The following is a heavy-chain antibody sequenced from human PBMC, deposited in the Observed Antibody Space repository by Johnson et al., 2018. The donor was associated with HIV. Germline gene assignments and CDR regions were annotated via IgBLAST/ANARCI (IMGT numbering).Heavy chain of an antibody. CDR1: GLTVRSTY. D-gene: IGHD6-19*01. Sequence: QLHLVEPGGGLVQPGPSLRLSCAPSGLTVRSTYMSCVRRPPRKGLAWVSAISVAGYINYYADSVYRRFTISRDNSDNFLYLYMNRLGNDDTAVYYCVGGWHTSGRCDVFDIWGQGTTVIVSS. CDR3: VGGWHTSGRCDVFDI. V-gene: IGHV3-30*03. J-gene: IGHJ3*02. CDR2: ISVAGYIN.